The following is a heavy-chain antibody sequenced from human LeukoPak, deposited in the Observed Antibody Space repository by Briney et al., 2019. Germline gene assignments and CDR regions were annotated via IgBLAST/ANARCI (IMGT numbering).Heavy chain of an antibody. V-gene: IGHV1-46*01. CDR3: AREGEDNWFDP. Sequence: ASVKVSCKASGYIFTSYYMHWVRQAPGQGLEWMGIINPSGGSTSYAQKFQGRVTMTRDTSTSTVYMELSSLRSEDTAVYYCAREGEDNWFDPWGQGTLVTVSS. J-gene: IGHJ5*02. D-gene: IGHD3-16*01. CDR2: INPSGGST. CDR1: GYIFTSYY.